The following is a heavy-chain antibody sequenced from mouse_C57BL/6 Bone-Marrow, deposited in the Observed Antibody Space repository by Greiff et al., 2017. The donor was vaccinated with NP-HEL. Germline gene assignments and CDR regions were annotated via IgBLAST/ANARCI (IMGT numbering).Heavy chain of an antibody. CDR3: ARRGYYDYDY. D-gene: IGHD2-4*01. Sequence: QVHVKQSGAELARPGASVKLSCKASGYTFTSYGISWVKQRTGQGLEWIGEIYPRSGNTYYNEKFKGKATLTADKSSSTAYMELRSLTSEDSAVYFCARRGYYDYDYWGQGTTLTVSS. V-gene: IGHV1-81*01. CDR2: IYPRSGNT. J-gene: IGHJ2*01. CDR1: GYTFTSYG.